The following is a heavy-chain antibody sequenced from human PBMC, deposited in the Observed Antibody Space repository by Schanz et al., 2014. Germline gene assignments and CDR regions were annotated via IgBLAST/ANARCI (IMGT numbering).Heavy chain of an antibody. J-gene: IGHJ6*03. CDR3: AKGSRSGSKVMDV. CDR2: IPWNGAAI. Sequence: EVQLVESGGGLVQPGGSLRLSCTASGFTFSSYSMNWVRQAPGKGLEWVSNIPWNGAAIGYAGSVRGRFTISRDSAKNSLYLQMNSLRPEDTALYYCAKGSRSGSKVMDVWGKGTTVTVSS. D-gene: IGHD3-10*01. CDR1: GFTFSSYS. V-gene: IGHV3-9*01.